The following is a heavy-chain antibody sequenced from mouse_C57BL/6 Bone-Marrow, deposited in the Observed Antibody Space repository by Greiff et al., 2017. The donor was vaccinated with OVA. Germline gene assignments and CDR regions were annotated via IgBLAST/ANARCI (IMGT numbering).Heavy chain of an antibody. V-gene: IGHV5-4*03. J-gene: IGHJ1*03. CDR2: ISDGGSYT. CDR3: AEWYFDV. Sequence: EVKLMESGGGLVKPGGSLKLSCAASGFTFSSYAMSWVRQTPEKRLEWVATISDGGSYTYYPDNVKGRFTISRDNAKNNLYLQMSHLKSEDTAMYYCAEWYFDVWGKGTTVTVSS. CDR1: GFTFSSYA.